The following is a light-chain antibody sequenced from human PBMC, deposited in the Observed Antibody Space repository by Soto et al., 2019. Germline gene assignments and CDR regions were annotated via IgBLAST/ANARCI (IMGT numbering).Light chain of an antibody. J-gene: IGKJ3*01. CDR1: LTVATN. CDR3: QQYNNWPPGAT. Sequence: DIVMTQSPATLSVSPGERATLSCRASLTVATNLAWYQQKPGQAPRLLIYYASTRATGIPARFSGSGSVKEFTLTSSSVQSEDSAVYYCQQYNNWPPGATFGPGTKVEIK. V-gene: IGKV3-15*01. CDR2: YAS.